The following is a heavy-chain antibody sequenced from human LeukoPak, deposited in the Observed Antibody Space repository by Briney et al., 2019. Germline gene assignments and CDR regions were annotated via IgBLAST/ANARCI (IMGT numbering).Heavy chain of an antibody. CDR1: GGSISSYY. V-gene: IGHV4-59*01. Sequence: PSETLSLTCTVSGGSISSYYWSWIRQPPGKGLEWIGYIYYSGSTNYNPSLKSRVTISVDTSKNQFSLKLSSVTAADTAVYYCARAPKTDKWELLHAFDIWGQGTMVTVSS. CDR3: ARAPKTDKWELLHAFDI. CDR2: IYYSGST. J-gene: IGHJ3*02. D-gene: IGHD1-26*01.